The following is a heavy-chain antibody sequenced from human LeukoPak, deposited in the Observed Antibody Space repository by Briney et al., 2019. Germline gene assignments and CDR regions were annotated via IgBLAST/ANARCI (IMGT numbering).Heavy chain of an antibody. Sequence: GGSLRLSCAASAFTFSSYWMHWVRQAPGKGLEWVSRIKGDESSINYADSVEGRFTISRDNAKNTVYLHLNSLRVEDTAVYYCARGGGMRSWYDFDYWGQGILVTVSS. CDR1: AFTFSSYW. V-gene: IGHV3-74*01. D-gene: IGHD6-13*01. CDR2: IKGDESSI. J-gene: IGHJ4*02. CDR3: ARGGGMRSWYDFDY.